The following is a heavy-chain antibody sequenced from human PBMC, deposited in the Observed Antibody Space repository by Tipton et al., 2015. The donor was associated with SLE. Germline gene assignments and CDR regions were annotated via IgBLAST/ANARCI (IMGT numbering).Heavy chain of an antibody. D-gene: IGHD3-3*01. CDR2: IHHSDNT. Sequence: TLSLTCAVSGGSMSSGVYSWTWIRQPPGKGLEWIGYIHHSDNTYQNPSLRSRLTMSVDTSKSQFTLKLSSVTAADTAVYYCARDRHDFWSGSTYYNGMDVWGQGTTVTVSS. J-gene: IGHJ6*02. CDR3: ARDRHDFWSGSTYYNGMDV. CDR1: GGSMSSGVYS. V-gene: IGHV4-30-2*01.